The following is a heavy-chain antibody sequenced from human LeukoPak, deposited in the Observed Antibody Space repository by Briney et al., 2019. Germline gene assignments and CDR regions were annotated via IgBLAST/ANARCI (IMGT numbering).Heavy chain of an antibody. CDR3: ARARDNWNDLGGY. J-gene: IGHJ4*02. CDR2: IYYSGST. V-gene: IGHV4-39*01. D-gene: IGHD1-1*01. CDR1: GGSISSSSYY. Sequence: SETLSLTCTVSGGSISSSSYYWGWIRQPPGKGLEWIGSIYYSGSTYYNPSLKSRVTISVDTSKNQFSLKLSSVTAADTAVYYCARARDNWNDLGGYWGQGTLVTVSS.